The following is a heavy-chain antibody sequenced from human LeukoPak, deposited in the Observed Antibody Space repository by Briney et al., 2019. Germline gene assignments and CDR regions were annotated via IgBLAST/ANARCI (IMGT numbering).Heavy chain of an antibody. D-gene: IGHD4-17*01. CDR2: IYYSGST. V-gene: IGHV4-59*01. J-gene: IGHJ4*02. Sequence: PSETLSLTCTVSGGPISSYYWSWIRQPPGKGLEWIGYIYYSGSTNYNPSLKSRVTISVDTSKNQFSLKLSSVTAADTAVYYCARVSTVATGVDYWGQGTLVTVSS. CDR1: GGPISSYY. CDR3: ARVSTVATGVDY.